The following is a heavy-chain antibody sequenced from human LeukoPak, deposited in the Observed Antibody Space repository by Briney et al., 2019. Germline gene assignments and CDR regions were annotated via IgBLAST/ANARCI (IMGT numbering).Heavy chain of an antibody. V-gene: IGHV3-64*01. CDR2: LSNNGGST. D-gene: IGHD3-10*01. CDR3: ARGTDASGSNFDY. CDR1: GFTFSNYA. J-gene: IGHJ4*02. Sequence: GGSLRLSCAASGFTFSNYAMHWVRQAPGEGLEYVSGLSNNGGSTYYVSSVKGRFTISRDNSKNTLYLQMGSLRAEDMAVYYCARGTDASGSNFDYWGQGTLVTVSS.